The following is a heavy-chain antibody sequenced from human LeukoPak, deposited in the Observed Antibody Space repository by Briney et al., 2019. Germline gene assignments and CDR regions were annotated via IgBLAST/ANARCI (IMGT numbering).Heavy chain of an antibody. V-gene: IGHV3-23*01. CDR1: GFTFSSYA. Sequence: GGSLRLSCAASGFTFSSYAMSWVRQAPGKGLEWVSAISGSGGSTYYADSVKGRFTISRDNSKNTLYLQMNSLRAEDTAVYYCAKDRRYCSGGSCSESSSIFDYWGQGTLVTVSS. CDR3: AKDRRYCSGGSCSESSSIFDY. J-gene: IGHJ4*02. CDR2: ISGSGGST. D-gene: IGHD2-15*01.